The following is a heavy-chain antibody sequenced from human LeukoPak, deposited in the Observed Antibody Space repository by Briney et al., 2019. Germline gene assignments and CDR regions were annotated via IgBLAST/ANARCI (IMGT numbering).Heavy chain of an antibody. Sequence: GGSLRLSCAASGFTFSSYWMHWVRHAPGKGLVWVSRINSDGSSTSYADSVKGRFTISRDNAKNTLYLQMNSLRAEDTAVYYCARVVEPAAIDWFDPWGQGTLVTVSS. D-gene: IGHD2-2*01. J-gene: IGHJ5*02. CDR3: ARVVEPAAIDWFDP. V-gene: IGHV3-74*01. CDR1: GFTFSSYW. CDR2: INSDGSST.